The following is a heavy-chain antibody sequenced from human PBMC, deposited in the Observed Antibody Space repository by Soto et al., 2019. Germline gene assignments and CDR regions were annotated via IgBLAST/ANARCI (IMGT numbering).Heavy chain of an antibody. V-gene: IGHV4-31*02. CDR1: GAYTSSGGYY. CDR2: IFYNGDT. CDR3: AKESYNRRTGLDY. D-gene: IGHD3-10*01. Sequence: SEILCLTWTVSGAYTSSGGYYWSLIRQYPGKGPEWIGYIFYNGDTYYNPSLQSRVTISLDTSENQFSLKLSSVSAADKAVYYCAKESYNRRTGLDYWGQGTLVTVSS. J-gene: IGHJ4*02.